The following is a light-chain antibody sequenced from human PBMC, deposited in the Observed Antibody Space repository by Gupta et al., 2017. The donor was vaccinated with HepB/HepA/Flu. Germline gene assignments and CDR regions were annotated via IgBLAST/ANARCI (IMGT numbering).Light chain of an antibody. Sequence: EIVVTQSRLSVSFTTGEPASISCSSSQSRVDSNGYNLFDWYLQKPGQSPQLLIHFGSSLASTVPQKYSGSGSGRTFTLQIIRGVVADVRVFYCRQELHTPSTFGQGTKVEIK. CDR3: RQELHTPST. V-gene: IGKV2-28*01. CDR1: QSRVDSNGYNL. CDR2: FGS. J-gene: IGKJ1*01.